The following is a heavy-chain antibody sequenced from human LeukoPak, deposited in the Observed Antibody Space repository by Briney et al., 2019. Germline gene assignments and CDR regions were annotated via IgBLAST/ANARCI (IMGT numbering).Heavy chain of an antibody. D-gene: IGHD3-22*01. CDR2: IRYDGSNK. CDR3: ARRRESSGYDSSGYYPHDAFDI. Sequence: GGSLRLSCAASGFTFSSYGMHWVRQAPGKGLEWVAFIRYDGSNKYYADSVRGRFTISRDNSKNTLFLQMTSLTVEDTAVYYCARRRESSGYDSSGYYPHDAFDIWGQGTMVTVSS. V-gene: IGHV3-30*02. J-gene: IGHJ3*02. CDR1: GFTFSSYG.